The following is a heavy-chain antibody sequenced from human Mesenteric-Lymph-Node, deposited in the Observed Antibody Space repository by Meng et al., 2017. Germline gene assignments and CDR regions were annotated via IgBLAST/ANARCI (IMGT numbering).Heavy chain of an antibody. V-gene: IGHV1-69*06. CDR2: IIPIFGTA. CDR3: ARVGYDSSGRVYFQH. J-gene: IGHJ1*01. D-gene: IGHD3-22*01. Sequence: VRLGQAGAEVKKPWSSVKVSCKASGGTFSSYAISWVRQAPGQGLEWMGGIIPIFGTANYAQKFQGRVTITADKSTSTAYMELSSLRAEDTAVYYCARVGYDSSGRVYFQHWGQGTLVTVSS. CDR1: GGTFSSYA.